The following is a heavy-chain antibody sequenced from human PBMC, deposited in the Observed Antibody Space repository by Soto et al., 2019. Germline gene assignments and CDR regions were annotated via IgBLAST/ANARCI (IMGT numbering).Heavy chain of an antibody. CDR3: ATEPHGSRHAY. CDR2: ILGSGGST. Sequence: GGSLRLSCAASGFTFSSYAMSWVRQAPGKGLEWVSVILGSGGSTHYADSVKGRFTISRDNSKNTLYLLMNSLRAEDTAVYYCATEPHGSRHAYWGQGVLVTVSS. J-gene: IGHJ4*02. CDR1: GFTFSSYA. D-gene: IGHD5-12*01. V-gene: IGHV3-23*01.